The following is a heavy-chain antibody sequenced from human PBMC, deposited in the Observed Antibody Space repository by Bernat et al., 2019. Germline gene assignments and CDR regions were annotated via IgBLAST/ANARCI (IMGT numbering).Heavy chain of an antibody. CDR2: INPSGST. J-gene: IGHJ4*02. CDR3: ARGYDSSGGSSALDY. CDR1: GGSFSGYY. V-gene: IGHV4-34*01. Sequence: QVQLQQWGAGLLKPSETLSLTCAVYGGSFSGYYWSWIRQPPGKGLGWIGEINPSGSTNYNPSLKSRVTISVDTSKTQFSLKLSSVTAADTAVYYCARGYDSSGGSSALDYWGQGTLVTVSS. D-gene: IGHD2-15*01.